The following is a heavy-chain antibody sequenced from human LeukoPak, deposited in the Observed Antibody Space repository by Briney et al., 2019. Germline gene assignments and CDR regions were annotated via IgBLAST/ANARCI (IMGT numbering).Heavy chain of an antibody. D-gene: IGHD4-11*01. J-gene: IGHJ4*02. CDR1: GGPISSSH. Sequence: SEPLSLPCSVSGGPISSSHGSGIREPPGKALEWMGYFYYSGSNSYNPSLKSRVTISVDTSKNQFSLKLNSVTAADTAVYYCARQGPLTTAVTTRTNPFDYWGQGTLVTVSS. CDR2: FYYSGSN. V-gene: IGHV4-59*08. CDR3: ARQGPLTTAVTTRTNPFDY.